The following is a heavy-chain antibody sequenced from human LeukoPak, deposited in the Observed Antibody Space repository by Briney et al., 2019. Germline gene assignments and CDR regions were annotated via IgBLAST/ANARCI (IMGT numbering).Heavy chain of an antibody. CDR3: AKEAGVAGKYDP. CDR1: GFTFSSYV. J-gene: IGHJ5*02. D-gene: IGHD6-19*01. CDR2: ISVSGGST. Sequence: GGSLRLSCAASGFTFSSYVMSWVRQAPGKGLEWVSGISVSGGSTNYADSVKGRFTITRDNSKNTLYLQMNSLRAEDTAVYYCAKEAGVAGKYDPWGQGTLVIVSS. V-gene: IGHV3-23*01.